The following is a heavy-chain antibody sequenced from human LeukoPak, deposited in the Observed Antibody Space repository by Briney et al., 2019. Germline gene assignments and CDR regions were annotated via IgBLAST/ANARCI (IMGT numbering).Heavy chain of an antibody. J-gene: IGHJ5*02. V-gene: IGHV4-59*01. CDR2: IYYSGST. CDR1: GGSISSYY. CDR3: ARDHVGWFDP. Sequence: SETLSLTCSVSGGSISSYYWSWIRQPPGRGLEWIGFIYYSGSTNYNPSLKSRVTISVDTSKNQFSLKLSSVTAADTAVYYCARDHVGWFDPWGQGTLVTVSS. D-gene: IGHD1-26*01.